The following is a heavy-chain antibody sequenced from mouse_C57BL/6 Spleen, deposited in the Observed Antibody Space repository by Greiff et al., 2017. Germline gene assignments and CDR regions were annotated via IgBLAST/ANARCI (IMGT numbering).Heavy chain of an antibody. J-gene: IGHJ2*01. CDR1: GFSFNTYA. Sequence: EVQGVESGGGLVQPKGSLKLSCAASGFSFNTYAMNWVRQAPGKGLEWVARIRSKSNNYATYYADSVKDRFTTSRDDSESMLYLQMNNLKTEDTAMYYCVRGTNYFDYWGQGTTLTVSS. CDR3: VRGTNYFDY. D-gene: IGHD1-3*01. V-gene: IGHV10-1*01. CDR2: IRSKSNNYAT.